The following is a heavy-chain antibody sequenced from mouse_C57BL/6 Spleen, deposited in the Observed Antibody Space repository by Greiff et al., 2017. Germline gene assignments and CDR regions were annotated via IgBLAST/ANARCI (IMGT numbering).Heavy chain of an antibody. D-gene: IGHD1-1*01. J-gene: IGHJ4*01. CDR1: GYAFSSYW. Sequence: QVQLQQSGAELVKPGASVKISCKASGYAFSSYWMNWVKQRPGKGLEWIGQIYPGDGDTTYNGKFKGKATLTADKSSSTAYMQLSSLTSEDSAVYFCARSITTVVNLYYYAMDYWGQGTSVTVSS. V-gene: IGHV1-80*01. CDR2: IYPGDGDT. CDR3: ARSITTVVNLYYYAMDY.